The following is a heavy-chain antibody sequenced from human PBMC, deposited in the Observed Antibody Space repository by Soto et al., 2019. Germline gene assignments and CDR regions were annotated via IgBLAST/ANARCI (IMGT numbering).Heavy chain of an antibody. CDR3: AVYSSSLIFDY. V-gene: IGHV4-38-2*01. CDR1: VYSIISGYY. Sequence: SETLSLTCAVSVYSIISGYYCGWIRQPPGKGLEWIGSIYHSGSTYYNPSLKSRVTISVDTSKNQFSLKLSSVTAADTAVYYCAVYSSSLIFDYWGQGTLVTVSS. D-gene: IGHD6-6*01. CDR2: IYHSGST. J-gene: IGHJ4*02.